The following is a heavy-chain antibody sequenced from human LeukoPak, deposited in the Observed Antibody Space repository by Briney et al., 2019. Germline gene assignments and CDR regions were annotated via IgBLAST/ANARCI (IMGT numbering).Heavy chain of an antibody. CDR3: ARDPWGY. Sequence: GGSLRLSCAASGFTFSTYAMHWVRQAPGKGLEWVAVISHDGSNKYHADSVKGRFTVSRDNSKNTLSLQMNSLRIEDTAIYYCARDPWGYWGQGTLVTVSS. J-gene: IGHJ4*02. CDR2: ISHDGSNK. D-gene: IGHD3-16*01. CDR1: GFTFSTYA. V-gene: IGHV3-30-3*01.